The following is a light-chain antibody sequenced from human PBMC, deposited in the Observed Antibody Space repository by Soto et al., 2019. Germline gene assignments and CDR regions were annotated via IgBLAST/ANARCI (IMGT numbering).Light chain of an antibody. J-gene: IGKJ1*01. CDR3: QQSYSAPWT. Sequence: IQMTQSPSSLSASVGDRVTISCRASQGISSYLNWYQQKPGKAPKLLIYAASSLQSGVPSRFSVSGSGTDFTLTISSLQPEDFATYYCQQSYSAPWTFGQGTKVEIK. CDR1: QGISSY. V-gene: IGKV1-39*01. CDR2: AAS.